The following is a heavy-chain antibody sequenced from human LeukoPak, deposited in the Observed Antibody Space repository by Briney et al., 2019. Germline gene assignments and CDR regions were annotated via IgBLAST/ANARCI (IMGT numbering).Heavy chain of an antibody. Sequence: GGSLRLSCAASGFTFSSYTMSWVRQAPGKGLEWVSAISGNGGSTYYADSVKGRFTISRDNSKNTLCLQMNSLRAEDTAVYYCASRGSGSYPHDYWGQGTLVTVSS. J-gene: IGHJ4*02. V-gene: IGHV3-23*01. CDR2: ISGNGGST. CDR3: ASRGSGSYPHDY. D-gene: IGHD3-10*01. CDR1: GFTFSSYT.